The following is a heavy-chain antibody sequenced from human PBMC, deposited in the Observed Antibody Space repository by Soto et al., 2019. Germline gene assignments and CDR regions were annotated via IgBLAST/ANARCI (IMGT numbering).Heavy chain of an antibody. CDR2: ISYDGSNK. CDR1: GFTFSSYG. CDR3: AKDQGSGWYPGYFDY. D-gene: IGHD6-19*01. Sequence: QVQLVEAGGGVVQPGRSLRLSCAASGFTFSSYGMHWVRQAPGKGLEWVAVISYDGSNKYYADSVNGRFTISRDNSKNTLYLQMNSLRAEDTAVYYCAKDQGSGWYPGYFDYWGQGTLVTVSS. V-gene: IGHV3-30*18. J-gene: IGHJ4*02.